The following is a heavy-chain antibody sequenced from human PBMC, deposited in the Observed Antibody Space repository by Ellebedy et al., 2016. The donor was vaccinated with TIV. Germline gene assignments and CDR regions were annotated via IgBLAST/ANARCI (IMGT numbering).Heavy chain of an antibody. Sequence: GGSLRLSCKGSGYSFTTYWIGWVRQMPGKGLEWMGIIYPGDSDTRYSPSFQGQVTISADKSISTAYLQWSSLKASDTAMYYCARKLAAAGPFGLTPWYFDLWGRGTLVTVSS. CDR1: GYSFTTYW. D-gene: IGHD6-13*01. CDR2: IYPGDSDT. V-gene: IGHV5-51*01. J-gene: IGHJ2*01. CDR3: ARKLAAAGPFGLTPWYFDL.